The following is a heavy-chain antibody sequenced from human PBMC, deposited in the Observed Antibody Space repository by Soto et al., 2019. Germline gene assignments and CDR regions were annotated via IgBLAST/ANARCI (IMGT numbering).Heavy chain of an antibody. V-gene: IGHV1-3*04. CDR1: GYTFSIYA. Sequence: ASVKVSCKASGYTFSIYAMHWVRQAPGQRLEWMGWINTGNGNTKYSQKFQGRVIITRDTSASTAYMELSSLRSEDTAVYYCARGETTLTSKFDPWGQGSLVTVSS. J-gene: IGHJ5*02. CDR3: ARGETTLTSKFDP. CDR2: INTGNGNT. D-gene: IGHD4-17*01.